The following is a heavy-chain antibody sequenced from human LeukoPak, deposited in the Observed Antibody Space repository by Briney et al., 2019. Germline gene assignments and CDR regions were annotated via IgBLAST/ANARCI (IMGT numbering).Heavy chain of an antibody. CDR1: GFTFSDYY. CDR2: ISSSGSTI. V-gene: IGHV3-11*01. Sequence: GGSLRLSCAASGFTFSDYYMSWIRQAPGKGLEWVSYISSSGSTIYYADAVKGRFTISRDNSRNTVYLQMNSLRAEDTAIYYCAKDSARVVVLGYFDYWGQGTLVTVSS. D-gene: IGHD2-15*01. J-gene: IGHJ4*02. CDR3: AKDSARVVVLGYFDY.